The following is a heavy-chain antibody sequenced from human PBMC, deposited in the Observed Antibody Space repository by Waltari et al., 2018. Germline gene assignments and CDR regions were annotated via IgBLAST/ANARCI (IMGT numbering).Heavy chain of an antibody. Sequence: QVTLKESGPALVKPTQTLTLTCTFSGFSISTPGTGVSWIRQPPGKALEWLASIYWDDDKYYSTSLKSRLTISKDTSKNQVVLTMTNMDPVDTATYYCARAISLPYYFDYWGQGVLVTVSS. CDR3: ARAISLPYYFDY. J-gene: IGHJ4*02. CDR1: GFSISTPGTG. CDR2: IYWDDDK. V-gene: IGHV2-70*04.